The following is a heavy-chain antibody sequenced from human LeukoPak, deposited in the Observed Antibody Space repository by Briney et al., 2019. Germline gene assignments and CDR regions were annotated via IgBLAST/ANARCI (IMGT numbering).Heavy chain of an antibody. J-gene: IGHJ4*02. V-gene: IGHV3-74*01. Sequence: QPGGSLRLSCAASGFTFSSYWMHWVRHARGKGLVWVSRINSDGSSKNYADSVKGRFTISRDNDKSTLYLQMNSLRAEDTAVYYCARPTYYYGSGELLDYWGQGTLVTVSS. D-gene: IGHD3-10*01. CDR3: ARPTYYYGSGELLDY. CDR2: INSDGSSK. CDR1: GFTFSSYW.